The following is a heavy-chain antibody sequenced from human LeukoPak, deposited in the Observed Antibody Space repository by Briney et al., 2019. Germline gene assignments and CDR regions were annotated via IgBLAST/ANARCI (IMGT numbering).Heavy chain of an antibody. CDR3: ATGTRKWGSGWYWLDD. J-gene: IGHJ4*02. CDR1: GGSITSSSYY. CDR2: IYYSGST. D-gene: IGHD6-19*01. Sequence: SETLSLTCTVSGGSITSSSYYWGWIRQPPGKGREWIGSIYYSGSTYYNPSLKCRVTISVDTTNSQFSLKLCSVTAADTAVYYCATGTRKWGSGWYWLDDWGQGTLVTVSS. V-gene: IGHV4-39*01.